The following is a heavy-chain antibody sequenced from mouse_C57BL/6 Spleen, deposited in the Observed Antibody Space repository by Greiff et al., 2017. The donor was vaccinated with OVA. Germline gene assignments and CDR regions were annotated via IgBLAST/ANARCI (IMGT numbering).Heavy chain of an antibody. J-gene: IGHJ2*01. CDR2: IYPGDGDT. V-gene: IGHV1-82*01. CDR3: AKGVPYYYGSSWFDY. CDR1: GYAFSSSW. D-gene: IGHD1-1*01. Sequence: VQVVESGPELVKPGASVKISCKASGYAFSSSWMNWVKQRPGKGLEWIGRIYPGDGDTNYNGKFKGKATLTADKSSSTAYMQLSSLTSEDSAVYFCAKGVPYYYGSSWFDYWGQGTTLTVSS.